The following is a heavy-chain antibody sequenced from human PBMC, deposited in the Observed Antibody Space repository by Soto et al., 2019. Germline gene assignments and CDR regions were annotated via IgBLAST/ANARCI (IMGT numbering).Heavy chain of an antibody. J-gene: IGHJ3*02. D-gene: IGHD5-12*01. V-gene: IGHV4-4*07. CDR1: GGSISSYY. Sequence: LSLTCTVSGGSISSYYWSWIRQPAGKGLEWIGRIYTSGSTNYNPSLKSRVTMSVDTSKNQFSLKLSSVTAADTAVYYCARGGPAQDIVATIEEDAFDIWGQGTMVTVSS. CDR2: IYTSGST. CDR3: ARGGPAQDIVATIEEDAFDI.